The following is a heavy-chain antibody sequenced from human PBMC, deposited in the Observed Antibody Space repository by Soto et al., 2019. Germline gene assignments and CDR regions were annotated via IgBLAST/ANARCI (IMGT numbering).Heavy chain of an antibody. V-gene: IGHV4-38-2*01. CDR3: ARSTPGITLDS. D-gene: IGHD3-3*01. CDR1: GYSISSGYY. CDR2: VYYSGST. Sequence: ASETLSLTCAVSGYSISSGYYWGWIRQPPGKGLEWIGSVYYSGSTSYNPSLKSRVTISVDTSKNQFSLNLSSVTAADTAVYYCARSTPGITLDSWGQGILVTVSS. J-gene: IGHJ4*02.